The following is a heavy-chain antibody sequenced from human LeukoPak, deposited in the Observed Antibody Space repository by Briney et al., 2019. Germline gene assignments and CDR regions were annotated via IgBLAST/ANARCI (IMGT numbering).Heavy chain of an antibody. V-gene: IGHV3-74*01. CDR2: INSDGGST. CDR1: GFTLSDYA. CDR3: ARRSAAKDAFDI. D-gene: IGHD6-25*01. J-gene: IGHJ3*02. Sequence: GGSLRLSCAASGFTLSDYAMHWVRHAPGKGLVWVSRINSDGGSTSYTDSVKGRFTISRDNAKNTLYLQMNSLRAEDTAVYYCARRSAAKDAFDIWGQGTKVTVSS.